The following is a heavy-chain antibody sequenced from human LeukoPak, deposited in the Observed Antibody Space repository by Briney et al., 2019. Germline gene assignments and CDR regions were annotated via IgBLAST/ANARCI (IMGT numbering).Heavy chain of an antibody. CDR3: ARDAREYSSSSSRYYYYYMDV. J-gene: IGHJ6*03. CDR2: INPNSGGT. CDR1: GYTFTGYY. V-gene: IGHV1-2*02. D-gene: IGHD6-6*01. Sequence: ASVKDSCKASGYTFTGYYMHWVRQAPGQGLEWMGWINPNSGGTNYAQKFQGRVTMTRDTPISTAYMELSRLTSDDTAVYYCARDAREYSSSSSRYYYYYMDVWGKGTTVTVSS.